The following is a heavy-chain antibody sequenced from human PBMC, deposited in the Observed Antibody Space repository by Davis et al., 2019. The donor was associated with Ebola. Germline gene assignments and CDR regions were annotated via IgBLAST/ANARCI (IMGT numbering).Heavy chain of an antibody. CDR3: ARDNNYDYVWGSYRPNNWFDP. J-gene: IGHJ5*02. CDR1: GYTFTGYY. D-gene: IGHD3-16*02. V-gene: IGHV1-2*02. Sequence: AASVKVSCKASGYTFTGYYMHWVRQAPGQGLEWMGWINPNSGGTNYAQKFQGRVTITRDTSISTAYMELSRLRSDDTAVYYCARDNNYDYVWGSYRPNNWFDPWGQGTLVTVSS. CDR2: INPNSGGT.